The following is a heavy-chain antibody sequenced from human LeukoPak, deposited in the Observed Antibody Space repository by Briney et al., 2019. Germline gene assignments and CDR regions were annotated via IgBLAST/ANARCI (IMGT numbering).Heavy chain of an antibody. CDR3: ARARVFWSGYPF. V-gene: IGHV3-74*01. J-gene: IGHJ4*02. Sequence: SGGSLRLSCAASGFTFSDYWMHWVRQAPGKGLAWVSLINTDGSRTSYADSVKGRFAISRDSAKNTLYLQMNSLRAEDTAVYYCARARVFWSGYPFWGQGTLVTVSS. D-gene: IGHD3-3*01. CDR2: INTDGSRT. CDR1: GFTFSDYW.